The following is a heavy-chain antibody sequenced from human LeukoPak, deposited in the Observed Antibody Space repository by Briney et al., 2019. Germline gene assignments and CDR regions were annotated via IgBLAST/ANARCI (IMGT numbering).Heavy chain of an antibody. Sequence: GGSLRLSCAASGFIFGKSWMHWVRQAPGKGLVWVSRTDGSSTTYADSVKGRFSVSMDNARNTLYLQMNSLRAEDTAVYYCARSYYYDSKLDYWGQGTLVTVSS. J-gene: IGHJ4*02. D-gene: IGHD3-22*01. CDR1: GFIFGKSW. CDR3: ARSYYYDSKLDY. CDR2: TDGSST. V-gene: IGHV3-74*01.